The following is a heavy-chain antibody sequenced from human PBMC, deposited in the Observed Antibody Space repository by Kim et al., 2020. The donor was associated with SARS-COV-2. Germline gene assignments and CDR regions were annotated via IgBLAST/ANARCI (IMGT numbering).Heavy chain of an antibody. V-gene: IGHV3-7*01. CDR3: ARTLGNWNRIHFDY. J-gene: IGHJ4*02. D-gene: IGHD1-20*01. Sequence: VDSVKGRFTISRDNAKNSLYLQMNSLRAEDTAVYYCARTLGNWNRIHFDYWGQGTLVTVSS.